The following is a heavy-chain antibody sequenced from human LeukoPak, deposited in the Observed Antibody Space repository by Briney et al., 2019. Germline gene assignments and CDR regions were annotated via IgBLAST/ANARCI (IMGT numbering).Heavy chain of an antibody. CDR1: RFTFSNYA. J-gene: IGHJ3*02. Sequence: PGGSLRLSCATSRFTFSNYAMHWVRQAPGKGLEWVSAISGGDGNTNYADSVKGRFTISRDNSKKTLYLQMNSLRVDDTAVYYCAKDPNGDYVGAFDSWGQGTMVTVSS. D-gene: IGHD4-17*01. CDR2: ISGGDGNT. CDR3: AKDPNGDYVGAFDS. V-gene: IGHV3-23*01.